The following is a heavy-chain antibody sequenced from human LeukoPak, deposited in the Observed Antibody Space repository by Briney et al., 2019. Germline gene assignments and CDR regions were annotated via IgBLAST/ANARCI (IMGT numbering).Heavy chain of an antibody. Sequence: HGESLKISCKGSGYRFTSYWIGWVRQKPGKGLEWMGIIYPGDSDTRYSPSFRGQVTISADKSISTAYLQWSSLKASDTAMYYCASGFVVGDYYGSADYWGQGTLVTVSS. CDR3: ASGFVVGDYYGSADY. CDR2: IYPGDSDT. D-gene: IGHD3-10*01. CDR1: GYRFTSYW. V-gene: IGHV5-51*01. J-gene: IGHJ4*02.